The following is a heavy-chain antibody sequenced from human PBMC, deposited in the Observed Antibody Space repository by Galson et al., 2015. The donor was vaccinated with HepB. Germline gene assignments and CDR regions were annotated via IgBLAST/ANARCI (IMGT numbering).Heavy chain of an antibody. Sequence: SLRLSCAASGFTFSSYAMHWVRQAPGKGLEWVAVIWYDGSIEYYTDSVKGRFTISRDNSKNTLYLQMNSLRAEDTAVYYCAGEGRDGQPFGSWGQGTLVTVSS. V-gene: IGHV3-33*08. CDR2: IWYDGSIE. CDR1: GFTFSSYA. D-gene: IGHD5-24*01. J-gene: IGHJ4*02. CDR3: AGEGRDGQPFGS.